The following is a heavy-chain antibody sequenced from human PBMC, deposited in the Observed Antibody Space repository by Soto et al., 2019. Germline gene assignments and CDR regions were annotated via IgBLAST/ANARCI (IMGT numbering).Heavy chain of an antibody. V-gene: IGHV5-10-1*01. CDR3: ARQIYDSDTGPNFQYYFDS. CDR2: IDPSDSQT. J-gene: IGHJ4*02. D-gene: IGHD3-22*01. Sequence: PXESLKICCKGAGYSFAGYWITWVRQNPGKGGEWMGRIDPSDSQTYYSPSFRGHVTISVTKSITTVFLQWSSLRASDTAMYYCARQIYDSDTGPNFQYYFDSWGQGTPVTVSS. CDR1: GYSFAGYW.